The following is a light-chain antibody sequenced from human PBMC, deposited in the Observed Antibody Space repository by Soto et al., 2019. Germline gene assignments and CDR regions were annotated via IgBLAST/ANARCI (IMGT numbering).Light chain of an antibody. CDR3: QQYNNWRGT. CDR1: QSVSSN. J-gene: IGKJ1*01. Sequence: EIVMTQSPATLSVSPGERATLSCRASQSVSSNLAWYQQKPGQAPRLLIYGASTRATGIPARFSGSGSGTEFTLTISSLQSEDFAVYYCQQYNNWRGTFGQETRWIS. V-gene: IGKV3-15*01. CDR2: GAS.